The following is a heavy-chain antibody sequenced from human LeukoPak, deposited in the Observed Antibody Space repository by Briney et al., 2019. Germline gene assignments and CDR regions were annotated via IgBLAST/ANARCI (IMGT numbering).Heavy chain of an antibody. CDR2: IYPADSDT. V-gene: IGHV5-51*01. CDR1: GYSFTNYW. Sequence: GESLRISCKGSGYSFTNYWIGWVRQMPGKGLEWMGIIYPADSDTRYSPSFQGQVTISADKSISTAYLQWSSLKASDTAMYYCAKFLSTGSTYWFDTWGQGTLVTVSS. D-gene: IGHD1-1*01. CDR3: AKFLSTGSTYWFDT. J-gene: IGHJ5*02.